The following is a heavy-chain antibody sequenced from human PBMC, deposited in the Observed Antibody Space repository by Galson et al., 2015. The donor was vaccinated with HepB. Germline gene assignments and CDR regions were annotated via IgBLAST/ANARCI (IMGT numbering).Heavy chain of an antibody. Sequence: GKTNYAQKFQGRVTLTTDTSTTTAYMELRSLRSDDTAVYYCARDRLHSLDYWGQGTLVAVSS. D-gene: IGHD2-15*01. CDR3: ARDRLHSLDY. CDR2: GKT. V-gene: IGHV1-18*01. J-gene: IGHJ4*02.